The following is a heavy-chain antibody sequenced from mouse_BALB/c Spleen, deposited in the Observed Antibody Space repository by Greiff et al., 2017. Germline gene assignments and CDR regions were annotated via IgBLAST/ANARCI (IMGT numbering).Heavy chain of an antibody. CDR1: GFTFSSFG. CDR2: ISSGSSTI. J-gene: IGHJ4*01. V-gene: IGHV5-17*02. Sequence: DVMLVESGGGLVQPGGSRKLSCAASGFTFSSFGMHWVRQAPEKGLEWVAYISSGSSTIYYADTVKGRFTISRDNPKNTLFLQMTSLRSEDTAMYYCARGPYYYAMDYWGQGTSVTVSA. CDR3: ARGPYYYAMDY.